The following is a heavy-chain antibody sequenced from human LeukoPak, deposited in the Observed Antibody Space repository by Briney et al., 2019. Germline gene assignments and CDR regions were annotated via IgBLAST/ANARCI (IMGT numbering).Heavy chain of an antibody. Sequence: GGSLRLSCAASGFTFSSYAMHWVRQAPGKGLEWVAVISYDGSNKYYADSVKGRFTISRDNSKNTLYLQMNSLRAEDTAVYYCARDVHDAPFDYWGQGTLVTVSS. CDR2: ISYDGSNK. J-gene: IGHJ4*02. CDR1: GFTFSSYA. D-gene: IGHD3-10*02. CDR3: ARDVHDAPFDY. V-gene: IGHV3-30-3*01.